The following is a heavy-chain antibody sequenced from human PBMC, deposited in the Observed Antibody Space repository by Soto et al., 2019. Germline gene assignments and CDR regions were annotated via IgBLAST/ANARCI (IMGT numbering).Heavy chain of an antibody. J-gene: IGHJ6*02. CDR1: GDSVSSNSAA. D-gene: IGHD2-2*02. CDR2: TYYRSKWYN. CDR3: ARDIEFEDIVVVPAAIPDYYYYGMDV. V-gene: IGHV6-1*01. Sequence: SQTLSLTCAISGDSVSSNSAAWNWIRQSPSRGLEWLGRTYYRSKWYNDYAVSVKSRITINPDTSKNQFSLQLNSVTPEDTAVYYCARDIEFEDIVVVPAAIPDYYYYGMDVWGQGTTVTVSS.